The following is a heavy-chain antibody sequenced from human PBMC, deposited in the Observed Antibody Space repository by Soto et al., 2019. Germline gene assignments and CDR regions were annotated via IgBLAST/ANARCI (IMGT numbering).Heavy chain of an antibody. Sequence: EVQLVESGGGLVQPGRSLRLSCAASGFTFDDYAMHWVRQAPGKGLEWVSGISWNSGSIGYADSVKGRFTISRDNAKNSLYLQMNRLRAEDTALYYCANDIGYWGQGTLVTVSS. CDR1: GFTFDDYA. CDR2: ISWNSGSI. J-gene: IGHJ4*02. V-gene: IGHV3-9*01. CDR3: ANDIGY.